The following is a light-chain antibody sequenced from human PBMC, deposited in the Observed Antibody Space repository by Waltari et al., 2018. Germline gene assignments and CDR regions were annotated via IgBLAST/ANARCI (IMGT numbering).Light chain of an antibody. Sequence: DIQMTQSPSTLSAPVGDRVTITCRSRQSIRCWLAWYQQKPGKAPKLLISKASTLESGVPSRFSGSGSGTEFTLTISSLQPDDFATYHCQQYKSPPWTFGQGTKVEIK. CDR1: QSIRCW. J-gene: IGKJ1*01. CDR3: QQYKSPPWT. CDR2: KAS. V-gene: IGKV1-5*03.